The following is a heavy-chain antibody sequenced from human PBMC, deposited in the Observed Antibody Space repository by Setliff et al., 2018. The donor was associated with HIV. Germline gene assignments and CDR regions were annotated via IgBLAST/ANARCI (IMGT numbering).Heavy chain of an antibody. J-gene: IGHJ4*02. CDR2: VSSSGDT. CDR1: DSGTYY. CDR3: ARAAAGNTGPFDL. Sequence: SETLSLTCTVSDSGTYYWSWIRQPAGKGLEWIGRVSSSGDTNYNPSLKSRVTMSVDTSKNQFSLKLTSVTASDTAVYYCARAAAGNTGPFDLWGQGAPVTSPQ. V-gene: IGHV4-4*07. D-gene: IGHD4-17*01.